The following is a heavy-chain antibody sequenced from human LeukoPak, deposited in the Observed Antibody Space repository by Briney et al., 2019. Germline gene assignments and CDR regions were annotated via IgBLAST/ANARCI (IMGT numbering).Heavy chain of an antibody. CDR2: ISSGGTT. D-gene: IGHD3-10*01. J-gene: IGHJ4*02. V-gene: IGHV3-53*05. Sequence: GGSLRLSCAASGFTVSSNYMSWVRQAPGKGLEWVSVISSGGTTYYADSVKGRFTISRDNSKNTLYLQMNSLRAEDTAVYYCARDGASMVRGVRIDYWGQGTLVTVSS. CDR1: GFTVSSNY. CDR3: ARDGASMVRGVRIDY.